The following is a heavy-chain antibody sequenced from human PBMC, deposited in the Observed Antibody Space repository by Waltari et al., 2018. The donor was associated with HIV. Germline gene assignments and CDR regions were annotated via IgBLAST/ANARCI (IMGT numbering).Heavy chain of an antibody. D-gene: IGHD3-3*01. Sequence: QVQLVQSGGGMVQPGRSLRLSCAASGFTFSNFGMHWVRQAPGKGLEWVAGISHHGRSDHYADSVKGRFTISRDNSKDTLFLEMDNVRPEDTSLYFCAKDRSDFWTGFLDHWGQGALVTVTS. CDR2: ISHHGRSD. V-gene: IGHV3-30*18. CDR1: GFTFSNFG. J-gene: IGHJ4*02. CDR3: AKDRSDFWTGFLDH.